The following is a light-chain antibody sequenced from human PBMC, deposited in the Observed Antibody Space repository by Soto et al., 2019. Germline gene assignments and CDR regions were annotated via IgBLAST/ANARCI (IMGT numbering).Light chain of an antibody. Sequence: IVMTQSPATLSLSPGERATLSCRASQNIDNHLAWYQQIPGQAPRLLMYAASTRATGIPARFSGSGSGTEFTLTISSLQSQAFAVYYCQEYNKWPSWTFGRGTKWIS. V-gene: IGKV3D-15*01. CDR1: QNIDNH. CDR3: QEYNKWPSWT. CDR2: AAS. J-gene: IGKJ1*01.